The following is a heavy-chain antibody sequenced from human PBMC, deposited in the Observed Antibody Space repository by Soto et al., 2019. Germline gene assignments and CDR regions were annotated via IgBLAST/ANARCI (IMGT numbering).Heavy chain of an antibody. CDR3: ARDQGPITMHAFDI. D-gene: IGHD3-10*01. CDR1: GGTFSSYA. Sequence: SVKVSCKASGGTFSSYAISWVRQAPGQGLEWMGGIIPIFGTANYAQKIQGRDTITADESTSTAYMEMSSLRSEDTDVYYCARDQGPITMHAFDIWGQGTMVTVSS. CDR2: IIPIFGTA. J-gene: IGHJ3*02. V-gene: IGHV1-69*13.